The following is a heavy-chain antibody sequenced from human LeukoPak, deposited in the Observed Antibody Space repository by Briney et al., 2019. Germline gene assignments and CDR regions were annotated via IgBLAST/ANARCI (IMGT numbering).Heavy chain of an antibody. CDR3: ARDRGPKNEGFFDY. CDR2: IYDSGST. D-gene: IGHD1-1*01. CDR1: GGSISSGGYY. Sequence: PSETLSLTCTVSGGSISSGGYYWSWIRQHPGKGLEWIGYIYDSGSTYYNPSLKSRVTISVDTSKNQFSLELSSVTAADTAVYYCARDRGPKNEGFFDYWGQGTLVTVSS. J-gene: IGHJ4*02. V-gene: IGHV4-31*03.